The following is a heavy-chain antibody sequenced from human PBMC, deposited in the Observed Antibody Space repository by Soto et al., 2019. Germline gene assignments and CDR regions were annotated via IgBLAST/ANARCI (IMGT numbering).Heavy chain of an antibody. D-gene: IGHD6-13*01. V-gene: IGHV3-72*01. CDR3: ARAGLRPGNSYSSTWIDY. Sequence: EVQLLESGGGLVQPGGSLRLSCAASGFTFSDHFMDWVRQAPEKGLEWVGGIGKKANDYTTDYAAAVKGRFTISRDDSQNSLSLQMNSLKSEDTAVYFCARAGLRPGNSYSSTWIDYWGQGTLVTVSS. J-gene: IGHJ4*02. CDR1: GFTFSDHF. CDR2: IGKKANDYTT.